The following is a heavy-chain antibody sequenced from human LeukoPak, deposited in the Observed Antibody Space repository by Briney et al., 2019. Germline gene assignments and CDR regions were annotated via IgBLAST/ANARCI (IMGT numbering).Heavy chain of an antibody. D-gene: IGHD2-2*01. CDR1: GFAFSSYN. Sequence: GSLRLSCAASGFAFSSYNMKWVRQAPGKGLEWVSFISTTSTYIYYADSVKGRFTVSRDNSKNLLYLQMDSLRVEDTAVYYCARAGTCSSTSCDGGIEYWGQGTLVTVSS. J-gene: IGHJ4*02. CDR3: ARAGTCSSTSCDGGIEY. CDR2: ISTTSTYI. V-gene: IGHV3-21*06.